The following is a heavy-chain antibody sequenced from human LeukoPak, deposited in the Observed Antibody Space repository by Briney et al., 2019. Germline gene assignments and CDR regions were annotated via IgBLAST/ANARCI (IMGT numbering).Heavy chain of an antibody. V-gene: IGHV1-69*05. CDR2: IMPLFGTA. J-gene: IGHJ6*03. CDR3: ASGSLGDGYGVGDYYQYMDV. CDR1: GGTFNSYA. D-gene: IGHD5-24*01. Sequence: ASVKVSCKASGGTFNSYAISWVRQTPGQGLEWMGGIMPLFGTANYAQEFQGRVTFTTDESASTAYMEVSSLRSEDTAVYYCASGSLGDGYGVGDYYQYMDVWGKGTTVTVSS.